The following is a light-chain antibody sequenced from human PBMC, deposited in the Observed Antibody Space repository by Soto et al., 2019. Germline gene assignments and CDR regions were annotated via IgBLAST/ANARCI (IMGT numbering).Light chain of an antibody. Sequence: QSVLTQPPSASGTPGQRVTISCSGSSSNVGGSYVFWYQQLPGAAPKLLIYRNTQRPSGVPDRFSASKSGTSASLAISGLRSEDEADYYCAAWDNSLSCHVFGTGTKVTVL. J-gene: IGLJ1*01. V-gene: IGLV1-47*01. CDR1: SSNVGGSY. CDR2: RNT. CDR3: AAWDNSLSCHV.